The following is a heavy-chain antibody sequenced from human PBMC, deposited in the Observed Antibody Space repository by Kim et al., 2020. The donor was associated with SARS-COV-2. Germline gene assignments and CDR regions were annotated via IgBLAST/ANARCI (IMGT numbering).Heavy chain of an antibody. CDR2: INRKSDYI. Sequence: GGSLRLSCAASGFSFSSYSMAWVRQAPGNGLEWVASINRKSDYIYYTDSVKGRFIISRDNAKNSLYLQMNYLRAEDTAVYSCAKGPPAYAEPFDSWGQGT. J-gene: IGHJ4*03. CDR1: GFSFSSYS. V-gene: IGHV3-21*01. CDR3: AKGPPAYAEPFDS. D-gene: IGHD2-2*01.